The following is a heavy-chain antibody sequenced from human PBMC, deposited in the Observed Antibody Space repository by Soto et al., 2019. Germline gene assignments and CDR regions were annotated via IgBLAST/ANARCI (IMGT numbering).Heavy chain of an antibody. V-gene: IGHV4-61*08. Sequence: KPSETLSLTCTVSGGSVNNSGYYWSWIRQPPGKGLEWIEYIYYSGSTNYNPSLKSRVTISVDRSKNQFSLKLSSVTAADTAVYYCARVVVEANNWFDPWGQGTLVTVSS. J-gene: IGHJ5*02. D-gene: IGHD2-15*01. CDR3: ARVVVEANNWFDP. CDR2: IYYSGST. CDR1: GGSVNNSGYY.